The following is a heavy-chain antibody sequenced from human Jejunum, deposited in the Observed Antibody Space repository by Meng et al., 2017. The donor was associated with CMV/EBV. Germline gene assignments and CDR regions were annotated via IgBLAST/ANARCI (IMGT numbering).Heavy chain of an antibody. CDR1: FSNYW. J-gene: IGHJ2*01. D-gene: IGHD3-22*01. V-gene: IGHV3-7*01. CDR2: IKQDASET. CDR3: ASLNYYDSRGYHWYFDL. Sequence: FSNYWMSWVRQAPGKGLEWVANIKQDASETYYLDSLKGRFTISRDNAENSLYLQMNSLRAEDTAVYHCASLNYYDSRGYHWYFDLWGRGTLVTVSS.